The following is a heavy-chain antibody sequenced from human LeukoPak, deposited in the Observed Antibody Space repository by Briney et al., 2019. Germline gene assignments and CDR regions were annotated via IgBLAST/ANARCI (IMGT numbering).Heavy chain of an antibody. V-gene: IGHV4-59*12. CDR2: IYYSGST. CDR1: GGSISSYY. Sequence: SETLSLTCTVSGGSISSYYWSWIRQPPGKGLEWIGYIYYSGSTNYNPSLKSRVTISVDTSKNQFSLKLSSVTAADTAVYYCARPARYSSGWYKLSYYFDYWGQGTLVTVSS. D-gene: IGHD6-19*01. J-gene: IGHJ4*02. CDR3: ARPARYSSGWYKLSYYFDY.